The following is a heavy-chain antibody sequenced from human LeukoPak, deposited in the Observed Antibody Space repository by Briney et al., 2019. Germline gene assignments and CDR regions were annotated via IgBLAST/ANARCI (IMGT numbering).Heavy chain of an antibody. J-gene: IGHJ6*03. CDR1: GGSFSGYY. D-gene: IGHD4-17*01. CDR2: INHSGST. V-gene: IGHV4-34*01. Sequence: PSETLSLTCAVYGGSFSGYYWSWIRQPPGKGLEWIGEINHSGSTNYNPSLKSRVTISVDTSKNQFSLKLSSVTAADTAVYYCARLPMTTWARYYYYYMDVWGKGTTVTISS. CDR3: ARLPMTTWARYYYYYMDV.